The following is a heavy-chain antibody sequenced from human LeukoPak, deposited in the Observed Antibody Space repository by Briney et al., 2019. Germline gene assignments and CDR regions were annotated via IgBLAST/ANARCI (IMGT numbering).Heavy chain of an antibody. Sequence: GGSLRLSCAASGFTVSNNYMSWVRQAPGKGLEWVSVIFNGGSTYYADSVKGRFSISRDNSKNTLYLQMNSLRAEDTAVYFCARVPIVGATGLDCWGQGTLVTVSS. J-gene: IGHJ4*02. V-gene: IGHV3-66*01. CDR3: ARVPIVGATGLDC. D-gene: IGHD1-26*01. CDR1: GFTVSNNY. CDR2: IFNGGST.